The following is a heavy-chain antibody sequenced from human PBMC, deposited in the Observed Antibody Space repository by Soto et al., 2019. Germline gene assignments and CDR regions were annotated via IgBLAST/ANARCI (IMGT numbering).Heavy chain of an antibody. CDR1: GGSISSGGYY. J-gene: IGHJ6*02. CDR3: ASDGHGTDTAMVGQGGYYGMEV. V-gene: IGHV4-31*03. CDR2: IYYSGST. D-gene: IGHD5-18*01. Sequence: ASETLSLTCTVSGGSISSGGYYWSWIRHHPGKGLEWIGYIYYSGSTYYNPSLKSRVTISVDTSKNQFSLKLSSVTAADTAVYYCASDGHGTDTAMVGQGGYYGMEVWGQGTTVNVSS.